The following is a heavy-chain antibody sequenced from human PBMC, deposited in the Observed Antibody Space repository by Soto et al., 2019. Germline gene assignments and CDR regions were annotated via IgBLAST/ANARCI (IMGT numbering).Heavy chain of an antibody. V-gene: IGHV1-3*01. Sequence: QVQLVQSEAEVKKPGASVKVSCKASGYTITANAMHWVRQAPGQRLEWLGWINDGKGDTKYSQKYQGRVTITRDTSASTAYMELSSLRSEDTVVYYCAGGYQGAFDFWGQGTSVTVS. CDR2: INDGKGDT. CDR3: AGGYQGAFDF. J-gene: IGHJ3*01. D-gene: IGHD2-15*01. CDR1: GYTITANA.